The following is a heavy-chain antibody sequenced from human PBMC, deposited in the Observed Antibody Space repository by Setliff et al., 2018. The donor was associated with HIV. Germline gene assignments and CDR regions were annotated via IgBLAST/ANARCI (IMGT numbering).Heavy chain of an antibody. CDR2: IYQSGTT. Sequence: SETLSLTCAGYGGSFSGHSWTWIRQPPGKGLEWIGSIYQSGTTYYNPALKSRVTISVDTSKNQFSLRLTSVTAADTAVYFCARVETTVTSRLDYWGQGTLVTVSS. V-gene: IGHV4-34*01. CDR1: GGSFSGHS. CDR3: ARVETTVTSRLDY. D-gene: IGHD4-17*01. J-gene: IGHJ4*02.